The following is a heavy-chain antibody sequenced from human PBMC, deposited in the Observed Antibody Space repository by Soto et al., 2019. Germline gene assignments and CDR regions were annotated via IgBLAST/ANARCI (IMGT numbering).Heavy chain of an antibody. CDR3: ARDIKDYGLLDY. D-gene: IGHD3-10*01. CDR1: GYTFTSYA. CDR2: INAGNGNT. J-gene: IGHJ4*02. V-gene: IGHV1-3*01. Sequence: ASVKVSCKASGYTFTSYAMHWVRQAPGQRLEWMGWINAGNGNTKYSQKFQGRVTITRDTSASTAYMELSSLRSEDTAVYYCARDIKDYGLLDYWGQGTLVTVSS.